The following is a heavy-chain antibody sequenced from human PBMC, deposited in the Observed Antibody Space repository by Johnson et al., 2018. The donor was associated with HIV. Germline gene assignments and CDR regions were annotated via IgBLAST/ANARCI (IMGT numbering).Heavy chain of an antibody. Sequence: EVQLVESGGGLVQPGRSLRLSCAASGFTFDDYAMHWVRQAPGKGLEWVSGISWNSGSIAYADSVKGRFTISRDNAKNSLYVQMNSLRAEDTAVYYCAKDSTYYGGSSGAFDIWGQGTMVTVSS. CDR2: ISWNSGSI. J-gene: IGHJ3*02. CDR3: AKDSTYYGGSSGAFDI. D-gene: IGHD3-10*01. V-gene: IGHV3-9*01. CDR1: GFTFDDYA.